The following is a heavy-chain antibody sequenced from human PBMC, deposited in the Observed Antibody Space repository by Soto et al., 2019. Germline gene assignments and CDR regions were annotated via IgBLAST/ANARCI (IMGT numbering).Heavy chain of an antibody. Sequence: ETLSLTCTVSGGSVSSGSYYWSWIRQPPGKGLEWIGYIYYSGSTNYNPSLKSRVTISVDTSKNQFSLKLSSVTAADTAVYYCARTLTEYYGNSGYYYYIDVWGQGNVVPVSS. V-gene: IGHV4-61*01. CDR1: GGSVSSGSYY. J-gene: IGHJ4*02. CDR3: ARTLTEYYGNSGYYYYIDV. D-gene: IGHD3-22*01. CDR2: IYYSGST.